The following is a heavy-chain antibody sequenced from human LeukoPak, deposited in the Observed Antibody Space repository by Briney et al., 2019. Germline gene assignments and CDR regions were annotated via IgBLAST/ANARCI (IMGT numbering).Heavy chain of an antibody. CDR1: GFTFDDYA. CDR3: AKAGSSSWDNWFDP. J-gene: IGHJ5*02. CDR2: ISWNSGSI. Sequence: HPGGSLRLSCAASGFTFDDYAMHWVRQAPGKGLEWVSGISWNSGSIGYADSVKGRFTISRDNAKNSLYLQMNSLRAEDMALYYCAKAGSSSWDNWFDPWGQGTLVTVSS. D-gene: IGHD6-13*01. V-gene: IGHV3-9*03.